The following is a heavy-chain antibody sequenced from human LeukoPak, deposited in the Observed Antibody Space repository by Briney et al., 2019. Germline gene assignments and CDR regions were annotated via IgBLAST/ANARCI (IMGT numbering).Heavy chain of an antibody. CDR1: GVSINDYY. CDR3: ARRDSFDI. Sequence: ASETLSLTCTVSGVSINDYYWSWIRQPPGKGLEWIGYFSSIENTKYAPSLKGRVTISVDTSKNQFSLRLTSLTAADTAVYYCARRDSFDIWGQGTMVTVSS. J-gene: IGHJ3*02. V-gene: IGHV4-59*08. CDR2: FSSIENT.